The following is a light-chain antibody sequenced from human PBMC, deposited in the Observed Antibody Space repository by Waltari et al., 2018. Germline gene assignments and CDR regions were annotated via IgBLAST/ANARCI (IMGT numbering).Light chain of an antibody. V-gene: IGLV1-40*01. J-gene: IGLJ2*01. Sequence: QSVLTQPPSVSGAPEQGVTISCTGGGSHIGAGYDGPWYQQFPGTAPKLLIFTNTNRPSGVPDRFSGSRSGASASLAITGLQAEDEGYYYCQSFDTNLSVIFGGGTKLTVL. CDR1: GSHIGAGYD. CDR2: TNT. CDR3: QSFDTNLSVI.